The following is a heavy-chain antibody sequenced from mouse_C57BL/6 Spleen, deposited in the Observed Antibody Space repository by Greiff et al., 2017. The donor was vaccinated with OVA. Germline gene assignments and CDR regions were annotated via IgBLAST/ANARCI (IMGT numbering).Heavy chain of an antibody. Sequence: QVQLKQPGAELVRPGSSVKLSCKASGYTFTSYWMDWVKQRPGQGLEWIGNIYPSDSETHYNQKFKDKATLTVDKSSSTAYMQLSSLTSEDSAVYYCARRRSLDAMDYWGQGTSVTVSS. CDR1: GYTFTSYW. CDR3: ARRRSLDAMDY. J-gene: IGHJ4*01. V-gene: IGHV1-61*01. CDR2: IYPSDSET.